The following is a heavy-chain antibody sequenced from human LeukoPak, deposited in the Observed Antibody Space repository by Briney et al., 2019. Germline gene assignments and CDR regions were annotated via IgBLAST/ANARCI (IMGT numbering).Heavy chain of an antibody. CDR2: ISAYNGNT. CDR3: ARLFLYYDFWSGYLTKFGPEYYFDY. Sequence: ASVKVSCKASGYTFTSYGISWVRQAPGQGLEWMGWISAYNGNTNYAQKLQGRVTMTTDTSTSTAYMELRSLRSDDTAVYYCARLFLYYDFWSGYLTKFGPEYYFDYWGQGTLVTVSS. V-gene: IGHV1-18*01. J-gene: IGHJ4*02. CDR1: GYTFTSYG. D-gene: IGHD3-3*01.